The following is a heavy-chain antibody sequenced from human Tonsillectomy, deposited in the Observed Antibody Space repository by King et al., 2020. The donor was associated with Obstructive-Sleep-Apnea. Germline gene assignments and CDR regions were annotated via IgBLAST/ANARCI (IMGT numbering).Heavy chain of an antibody. CDR3: ARGGFGVVGATLRFDP. V-gene: IGHV4-30-2*01. Sequence: LQLQESGSGLVKPSQTLSLTCAVSGASINSGGYSWSWIRQPPGKGLEWIGYIHHDGSTYYNPSLKSRVTISVDKSKNHFSLKLTSVTAADTAVYYCARGGFGVVGATLRFDPWGQGTLVTVSS. CDR2: IHHDGST. J-gene: IGHJ5*02. D-gene: IGHD1-26*01. CDR1: GASINSGGYS.